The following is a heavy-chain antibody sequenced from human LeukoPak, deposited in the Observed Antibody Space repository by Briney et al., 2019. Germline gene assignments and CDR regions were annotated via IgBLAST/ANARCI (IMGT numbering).Heavy chain of an antibody. D-gene: IGHD3-22*01. CDR1: GFTFSSYG. J-gene: IGHJ4*02. CDR3: ARGVGYYDSSGTIDY. CDR2: VWYDGSKK. V-gene: IGHV3-33*01. Sequence: GGSLRLSCAASGFTFSSYGMHWVRQASGKGLEWVAVVWYDGSKKYSADSVKGRITISRDDSKNTLYLQMNSLRAEDTAVYYCARGVGYYDSSGTIDYWGQGTLVTVSS.